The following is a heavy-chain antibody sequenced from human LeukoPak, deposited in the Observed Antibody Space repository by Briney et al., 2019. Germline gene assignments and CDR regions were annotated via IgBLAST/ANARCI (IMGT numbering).Heavy chain of an antibody. Sequence: PGGSLRLSCAASGFTFSSYGLNWVRQAPGKGLEWLSYISTSTRITTSVYYADSVKGRFTVSRDNSKNTVYLQMNSLRVEDTATYYCANYRDIFPTPPDCWGQGALVTVSS. D-gene: IGHD3-3*02. V-gene: IGHV3-48*01. CDR2: ISTSTRITTSV. CDR1: GFTFSSYG. CDR3: ANYRDIFPTPPDC. J-gene: IGHJ4*02.